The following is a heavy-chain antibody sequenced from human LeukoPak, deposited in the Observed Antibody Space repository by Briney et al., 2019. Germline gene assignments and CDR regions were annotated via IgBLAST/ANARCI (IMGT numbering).Heavy chain of an antibody. CDR2: IYDSGST. J-gene: IGHJ3*02. CDR1: GGSISTYY. Sequence: SETLSLTCTVSGGSISTYYWSWIRQPPGKGLEYIGYIYDSGSTNYNPSLKSRVTMSVDTSKQQFSLTLTSVTAADTALYYCARAGRWEGRPHAFDIWGQGTMVTVSS. V-gene: IGHV4-59*01. D-gene: IGHD1-26*01. CDR3: ARAGRWEGRPHAFDI.